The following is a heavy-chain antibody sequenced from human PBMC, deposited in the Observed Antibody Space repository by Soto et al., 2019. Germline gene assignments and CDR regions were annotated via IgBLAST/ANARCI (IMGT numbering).Heavy chain of an antibody. J-gene: IGHJ1*01. D-gene: IGHD6-19*01. CDR2: ISSNGGST. V-gene: IGHV3-64*01. CDR3: ARGSGIAVAH. CDR1: GFTFSSYA. Sequence: PGGSLRLSCAASGFTFSSYAMHWVRQAPGKGLEYVSAISSNGGSTYYANSVKGRFTISRDNSKNTLYLQMGSLRAEDMAVYYCARGSGIAVAHWGQGTLVTVSS.